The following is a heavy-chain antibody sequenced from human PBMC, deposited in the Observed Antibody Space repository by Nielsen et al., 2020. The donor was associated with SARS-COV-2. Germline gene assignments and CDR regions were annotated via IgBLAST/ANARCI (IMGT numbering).Heavy chain of an antibody. J-gene: IGHJ4*02. CDR2: ISWNGGYI. D-gene: IGHD6-13*01. V-gene: IGHV3-9*01. CDR1: GFTFDDYA. CDR3: AREAAVYLDY. Sequence: GGSLRLSCAASGFTFDDYAMHWVRQAPGKGLEWVSGISWNGGYIGYADSVKGRFTVSRDNAKNTLYLQMNSLRAEDTAVYYCAREAAVYLDYWGQGTLVTVSS.